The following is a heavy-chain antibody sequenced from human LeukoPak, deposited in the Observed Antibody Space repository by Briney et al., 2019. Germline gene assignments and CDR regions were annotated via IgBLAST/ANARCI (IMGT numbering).Heavy chain of an antibody. V-gene: IGHV4-4*07. D-gene: IGHD3-22*01. Sequence: SEPLSLTCTVSGGSISTYFWRWIRQPAGKGLEWIGRIYSSGKTNYNPSLKSRVTMSVDTPKNQFSLKMSSVTAADTAVYYCARDLGYYDSSGYSDYWGQGTLVTVSS. CDR1: GGSISTYF. CDR3: ARDLGYYDSSGYSDY. J-gene: IGHJ4*01. CDR2: IYSSGKT.